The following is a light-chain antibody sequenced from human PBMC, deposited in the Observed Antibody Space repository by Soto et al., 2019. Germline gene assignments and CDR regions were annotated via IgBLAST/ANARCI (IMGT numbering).Light chain of an antibody. CDR3: QQYNSYSRT. Sequence: DIQMTQSPSTLSASVGHRSPITCRASQSISSWLAWYQQKPGKAPKLLIYKASSLESGVPSRFSGSGSGTEFTLTISSLQPDDFATYYCQQYNSYSRTFGQGTKV. J-gene: IGKJ1*01. CDR1: QSISSW. CDR2: KAS. V-gene: IGKV1-5*03.